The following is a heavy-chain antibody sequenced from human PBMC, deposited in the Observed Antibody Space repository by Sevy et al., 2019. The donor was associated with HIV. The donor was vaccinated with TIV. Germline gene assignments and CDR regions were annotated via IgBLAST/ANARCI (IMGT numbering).Heavy chain of an antibody. D-gene: IGHD2-8*01. V-gene: IGHV3-15*01. CDR3: TTVLGYCTNGVCSQSHS. CDR2: IKSKTDGGTT. Sequence: GGSLRLSCAASGFTFSNAWMSWVRQAPGKGLEWVGRIKSKTDGGTTEYAAPVKGRFTISRDDSKNTLYLQMNSLKTEDTAVYYCTTVLGYCTNGVCSQSHSWGQGTLVTVSS. J-gene: IGHJ4*02. CDR1: GFTFSNAW.